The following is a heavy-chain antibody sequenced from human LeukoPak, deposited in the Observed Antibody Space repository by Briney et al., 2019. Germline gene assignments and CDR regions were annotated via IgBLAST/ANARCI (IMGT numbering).Heavy chain of an antibody. CDR3: ARDRTTVTTGGDFDY. V-gene: IGHV3-21*01. D-gene: IGHD4-17*01. CDR1: GFTFSSYS. Sequence: GGSLRLSCAASGFTFSSYSMNWVRQAPGKGLEWVSSISSSSSYIYYADSVKGRFTISRDNAKNSLYLQMNSLRAEDTAVYYCARDRTTVTTGGDFDYWGQGTLVTVSS. J-gene: IGHJ4*02. CDR2: ISSSSSYI.